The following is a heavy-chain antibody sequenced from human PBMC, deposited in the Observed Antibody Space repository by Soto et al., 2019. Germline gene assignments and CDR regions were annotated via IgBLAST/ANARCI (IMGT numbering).Heavy chain of an antibody. Sequence: PGGSLRLSCAVSGFTVSNNYMSWVRQAPGKGLEWVANINQDGSEKHYVDSVKGRFTLSRDNAENSVYLQMNSLRADDTAVYYCARDFGVQELDYWGQGTLVTVSS. J-gene: IGHJ4*02. D-gene: IGHD3-3*01. CDR2: INQDGSEK. CDR3: ARDFGVQELDY. V-gene: IGHV3-7*01. CDR1: GFTVSNNY.